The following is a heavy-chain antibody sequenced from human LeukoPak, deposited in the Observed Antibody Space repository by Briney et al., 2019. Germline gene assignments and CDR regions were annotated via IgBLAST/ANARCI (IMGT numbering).Heavy chain of an antibody. CDR3: ARDLSSGGWTLEFDY. Sequence: GASVKVSCKTPGYTFSTYGFTWVRQAPGQGFQWMGWISAHSGNTKYAENFQGRISLTTDTSATTAYMELRSLTSDDTAVYYCARDLSSGGWTLEFDYWGQGSLVTVAS. CDR2: ISAHSGNT. J-gene: IGHJ4*02. D-gene: IGHD1-1*01. V-gene: IGHV1-18*01. CDR1: GYTFSTYG.